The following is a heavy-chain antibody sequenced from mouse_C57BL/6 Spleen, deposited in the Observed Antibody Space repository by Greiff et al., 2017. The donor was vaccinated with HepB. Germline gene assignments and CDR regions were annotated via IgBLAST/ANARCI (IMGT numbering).Heavy chain of an antibody. Sequence: VPLHPSGAELVRPGASVPLSCPASGFPLPASSLPWVKPRPEQGLAWIGRIDPEDGDTEYAPKFQGKATMTADTSSNTAYLQLSSLTSEDTAVYYCTTGGLPYYFDYWGQGTTLTVSS. CDR3: TTGGLPYYFDY. CDR1: GFPLPASS. CDR2: IDPEDGDT. D-gene: IGHD2-2*01. J-gene: IGHJ2*01. V-gene: IGHV14-1*01.